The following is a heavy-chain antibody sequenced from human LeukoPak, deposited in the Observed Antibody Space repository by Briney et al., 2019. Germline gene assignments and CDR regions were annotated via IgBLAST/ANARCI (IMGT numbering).Heavy chain of an antibody. J-gene: IGHJ6*03. V-gene: IGHV4-39*07. D-gene: IGHD3-3*01. CDR3: ARAPRITIFGVVILKENYYYYMDV. Sequence: SETLSLTCTVSGDSISNNNFYWVWLRQTPGKGLECIESVYYSGSTYSNPSLKSRVTISADTSKNQFSLKLSSVTAADTAVYYCARAPRITIFGVVILKENYYYYMDVWGKGTTVTVSS. CDR1: GDSISNNNFY. CDR2: VYYSGST.